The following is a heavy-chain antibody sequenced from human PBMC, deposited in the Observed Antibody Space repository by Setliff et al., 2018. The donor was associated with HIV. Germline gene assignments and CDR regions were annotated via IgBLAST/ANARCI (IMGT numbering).Heavy chain of an antibody. CDR2: IWYDGRNK. J-gene: IGHJ3*01. D-gene: IGHD5-12*01. CDR1: GSTFSDYY. V-gene: IGHV3-33*06. Sequence: GGSLRLSCAASGSTFSDYYMTWIRQAPGKGLDWVATIWYDGRNKHYADSVKGRFTISRDNSRNTLYLQMNSLRAEDTAVYYCAKGFSGYKDGFDFSGQGTMVTVSS. CDR3: AKGFSGYKDGFDF.